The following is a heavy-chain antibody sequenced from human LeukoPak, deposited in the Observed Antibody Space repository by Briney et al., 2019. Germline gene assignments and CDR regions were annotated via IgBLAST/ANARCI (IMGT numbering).Heavy chain of an antibody. D-gene: IGHD3-10*01. Sequence: SQTLSLTCAVSGGPISSGGYSWSWIRQPPGKGLEWIGYIYHSGSTYYNPSLKSRVTISVDRSKNQFSLKLSSVTAADTAVYYCARARGVTPVYYFDYWGQGTLVTVSS. CDR1: GGPISSGGYS. J-gene: IGHJ4*02. V-gene: IGHV4-30-2*01. CDR2: IYHSGST. CDR3: ARARGVTPVYYFDY.